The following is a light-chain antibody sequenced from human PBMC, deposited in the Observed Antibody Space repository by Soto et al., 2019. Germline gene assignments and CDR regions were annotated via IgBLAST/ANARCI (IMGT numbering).Light chain of an antibody. CDR1: QSISRW. V-gene: IGKV1-5*03. CDR2: AAS. CDR3: QLYNDSFPYT. J-gene: IGKJ2*01. Sequence: DIQMTQSPSTLSASVGDRVTITCRASQSISRWLAWYQQKPGTAPKLLIYAASTLESGVPSRFSGSRSGTEFTLTVSSLQPDDFATYYCQLYNDSFPYTFGQGTKLEIK.